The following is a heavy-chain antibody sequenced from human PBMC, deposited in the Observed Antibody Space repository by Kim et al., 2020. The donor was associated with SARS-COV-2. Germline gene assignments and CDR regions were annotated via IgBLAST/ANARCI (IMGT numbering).Heavy chain of an antibody. V-gene: IGHV5-10-1*01. J-gene: IGHJ6*02. Sequence: GESLKISCKGSGYSFTSYWISWVRQMPGKGLEWMGRIDPSDSYTNYSPSFQGHVTISADKSISTAYLQWSSLKASDTAMYYCARQGSGSYNYYYYGMDVWGQGTTVTVSS. D-gene: IGHD3-10*01. CDR3: ARQGSGSYNYYYYGMDV. CDR2: IDPSDSYT. CDR1: GYSFTSYW.